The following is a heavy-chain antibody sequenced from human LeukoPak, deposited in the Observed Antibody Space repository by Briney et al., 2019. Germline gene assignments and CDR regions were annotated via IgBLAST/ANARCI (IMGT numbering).Heavy chain of an antibody. CDR3: ARGGSSPLAD. D-gene: IGHD6-13*01. CDR1: GFIPSSNY. V-gene: IGHV3-66*01. Sequence: PGGSLRLSCAASGFIPSSNYMSWVRQAPGKGLEWVSVIYSGDTTFYADSVKGRFIMSRDNSKNTLYLQMNSLRAEDTAVYYCARGGSSPLADWGQGTLVTVSS. CDR2: IYSGDTT. J-gene: IGHJ4*02.